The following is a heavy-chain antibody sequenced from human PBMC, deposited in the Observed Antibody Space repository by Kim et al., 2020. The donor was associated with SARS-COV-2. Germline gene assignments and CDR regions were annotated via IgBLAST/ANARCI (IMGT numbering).Heavy chain of an antibody. CDR1: GGSISSSSYY. CDR3: ARTTQENWNDPHYYFDY. CDR2: IYYSGST. J-gene: IGHJ4*02. Sequence: SETLSLTCTVSGGSISSSSYYWGWIRQPPGKGLEWIGSIYYSGSTYYNPSLKSRVTISVDTSKNQFSLKLSSVPAADTAVYYCARTTQENWNDPHYYFDYWGQGTLVTVSS. D-gene: IGHD1-1*01. V-gene: IGHV4-39*01.